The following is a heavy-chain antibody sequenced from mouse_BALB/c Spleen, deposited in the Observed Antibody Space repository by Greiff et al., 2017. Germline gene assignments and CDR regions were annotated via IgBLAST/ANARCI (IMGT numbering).Heavy chain of an antibody. CDR1: GFTFSSYA. CDR2: ISSGGSYT. CDR3: ASLLRLRAY. D-gene: IGHD1-2*01. V-gene: IGHV5-9-4*01. J-gene: IGHJ3*01. Sequence: EVQLVESGGGLVKPGGSLKLSCAASGFTFSSYAMSWVRQSPEKRLEWVAEISSGGSYTYYPDTVTGRFTISRDNAKNTLYLEMSSLRSEDTAMCYCASLLRLRAYWGQGTLVTVSA.